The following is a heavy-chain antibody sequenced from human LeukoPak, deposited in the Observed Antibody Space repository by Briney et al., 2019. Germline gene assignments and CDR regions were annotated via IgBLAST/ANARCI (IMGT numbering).Heavy chain of an antibody. CDR1: GYTFTSYY. CDR2: INPSGGST. D-gene: IGHD6-19*01. J-gene: IGHJ4*02. V-gene: IGHV1-46*01. Sequence: ASVKVSCKASGYTFTSYYMHWVRQAPGQGLEWMGIINPSGGSTSYAQKFQGRVTMTEDTSTDTAYMELSSLRSEDTAVYYCATAGPVAGIEDYWGQGTLVTVSS. CDR3: ATAGPVAGIEDY.